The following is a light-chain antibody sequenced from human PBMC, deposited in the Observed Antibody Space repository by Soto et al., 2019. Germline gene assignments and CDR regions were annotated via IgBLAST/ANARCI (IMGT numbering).Light chain of an antibody. CDR3: MQALQTPMYN. V-gene: IGKV2-28*01. Sequence: DVVMTQSPLSLPVTPGEPASISCRSSQSLLNSNGYNYLDWYLQKPGQSPQLLIYLGSYRASGVPDRFSGSGSCTDFTLKISRVETEDVVVYYGMQALQTPMYNFGHGTKLEIK. CDR2: LGS. CDR1: QSLLNSNGYNY. J-gene: IGKJ2*01.